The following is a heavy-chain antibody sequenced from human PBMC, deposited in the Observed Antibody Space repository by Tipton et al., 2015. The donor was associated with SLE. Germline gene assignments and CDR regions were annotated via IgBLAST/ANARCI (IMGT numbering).Heavy chain of an antibody. V-gene: IGHV3-64*01. Sequence: QLVQSGGGLVQPGGSVRLSCVASGFTFSSYAMHWVRQAPGKGLEYVSAISSNGGSTYYANSVKGRFTISRDNSKNTLYLQMGSLRAEDMAVYYCARGAWNRGYFEYWGQGTLVTVSS. CDR3: ARGAWNRGYFEY. CDR2: ISSNGGST. J-gene: IGHJ4*02. D-gene: IGHD1-1*01. CDR1: GFTFSSYA.